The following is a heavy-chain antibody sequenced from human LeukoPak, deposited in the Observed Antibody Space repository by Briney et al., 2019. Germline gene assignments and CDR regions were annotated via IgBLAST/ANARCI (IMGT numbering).Heavy chain of an antibody. CDR3: ARAFYPGYYSYMAV. D-gene: IGHD3-3*02. CDR2: IYTSGST. CDR1: GGSISSGSYY. V-gene: IGHV4-61*02. J-gene: IGHJ6*03. Sequence: SQTLSLTCTVSGGSISSGSYYWSWIRQPAGKGLEWIGRIYTSGSTNYNPSLKSRVTISVDTSKNQFSLKLSSVTAADTAVYYCARAFYPGYYSYMAVWGKGTTVTVSS.